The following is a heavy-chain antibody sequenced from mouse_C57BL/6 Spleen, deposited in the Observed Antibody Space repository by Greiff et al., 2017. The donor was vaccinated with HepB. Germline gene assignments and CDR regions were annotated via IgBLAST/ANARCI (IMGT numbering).Heavy chain of an antibody. CDR3: ARLSGNYDYLDVDV. V-gene: IGHV1-64*01. CDR2: IHPNSGST. Sequence: VQLQQPGAELVKPGASVKLSCKASGYTFTSYWMHWVKQRPGQGLEWIGMIHPNSGSTNYNEKFKSKATLTVDKSSSTAYMQLSSLTSEDSAVYYCARLSGNYDYLDVDVWGTGTTVTVAS. CDR1: GYTFTSYW. J-gene: IGHJ1*03. D-gene: IGHD1-1*01.